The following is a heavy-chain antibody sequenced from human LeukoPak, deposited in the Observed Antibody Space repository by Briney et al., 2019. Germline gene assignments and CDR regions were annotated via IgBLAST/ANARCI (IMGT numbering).Heavy chain of an antibody. J-gene: IGHJ4*02. Sequence: PGGSLRLSCAASGFTFSSYSMNWVRQAPGKGLEWVSSISSSSSYIYYADSVKGRFTISRDNAKNSLYLQMNSLRAEDTAVYYCARGFETGEMATVLIDYWGQGTLVTVSS. D-gene: IGHD5-24*01. CDR3: ARGFETGEMATVLIDY. V-gene: IGHV3-21*01. CDR2: ISSSSSYI. CDR1: GFTFSSYS.